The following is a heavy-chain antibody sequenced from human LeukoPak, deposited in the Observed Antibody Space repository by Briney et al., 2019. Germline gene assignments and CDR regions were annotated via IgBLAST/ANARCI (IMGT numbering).Heavy chain of an antibody. CDR1: GYTFTSYA. Sequence: PQASVKVSCKASGYTFTSYAMHWVRQAPGQSLEWMGWINAGNGNTKYSQNFQGRVTITRDTFASTAYMELSSLRSEDTAVYYCAREDSLTGYGYDYWGQGTLVTVSS. CDR3: AREDSLTGYGYDY. D-gene: IGHD3-9*01. J-gene: IGHJ4*02. CDR2: INAGNGNT. V-gene: IGHV1-3*01.